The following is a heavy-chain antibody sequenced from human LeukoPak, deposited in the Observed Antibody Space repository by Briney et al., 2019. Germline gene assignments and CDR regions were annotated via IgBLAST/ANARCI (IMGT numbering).Heavy chain of an antibody. J-gene: IGHJ4*02. V-gene: IGHV3-21*01. D-gene: IGHD6-19*01. Sequence: GGSLRLSCAASGSTFSSYSMNWVRQAPGKGLEWVSSISSSSYIYYADSVKGRFTISRDNAKNSLYLQMNSLRAEDTAVYYCARDLSSGWDDYWGQGTLVTVSS. CDR3: ARDLSSGWDDY. CDR2: ISSSSYI. CDR1: GSTFSSYS.